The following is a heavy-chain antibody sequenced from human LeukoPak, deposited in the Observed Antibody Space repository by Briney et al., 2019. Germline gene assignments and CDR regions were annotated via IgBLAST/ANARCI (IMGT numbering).Heavy chain of an antibody. CDR1: GYTFTSYG. CDR2: ISAYSGNT. J-gene: IGHJ3*02. Sequence: ASVKVSCKASGYTFTSYGISWVRQAPGQGLEWMGWISAYSGNTNYAQKLQGRVTMTTDTSTSTAYMELRSLRSDDTAVYYCARGEYSSSSPDAFDIWGQGTMVTVSS. D-gene: IGHD6-6*01. CDR3: ARGEYSSSSPDAFDI. V-gene: IGHV1-18*01.